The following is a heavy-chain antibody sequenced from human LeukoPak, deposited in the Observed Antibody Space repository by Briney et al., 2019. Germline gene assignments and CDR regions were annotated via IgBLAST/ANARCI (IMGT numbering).Heavy chain of an antibody. D-gene: IGHD4-17*01. CDR3: AKGRNEDGDAALNY. J-gene: IGHJ4*02. V-gene: IGHV3-23*01. CDR2: ISGGGDNT. CDR1: GFTFTSYA. Sequence: GGSLRLSCAASGFTFTSYAMSWVRQAPGKGLEWVSSISGGGDNTFYADSVKGRFTISRDNSKNTLYLQMNTLRAEDTAAYHCAKGRNEDGDAALNYWGQGTLVTVSS.